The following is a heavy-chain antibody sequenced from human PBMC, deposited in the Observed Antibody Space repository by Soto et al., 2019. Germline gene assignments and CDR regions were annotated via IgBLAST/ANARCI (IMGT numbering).Heavy chain of an antibody. CDR3: AREDYADYYGMDV. J-gene: IGHJ6*02. CDR2: IWYDGSNK. V-gene: IGHV3-33*01. Sequence: SLRLSCAASGFTFSSYGMHWVRQAPGKGLEWVAVIWYDGSNKYYADSVKGRFTISRDNSKNTLYLQMNSLRAEDTAVYYCAREDYADYYGMDVWGQGTTVTVSS. D-gene: IGHD4-17*01. CDR1: GFTFSSYG.